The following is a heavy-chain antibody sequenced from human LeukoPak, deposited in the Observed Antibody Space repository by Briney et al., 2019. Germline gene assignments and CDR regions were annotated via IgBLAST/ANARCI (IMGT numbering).Heavy chain of an antibody. CDR3: ARRSFTYYAMDV. CDR1: GVSISNFY. CDR2: MSYSGRT. Sequence: SETLSLTCTVSGVSISNFYWNWIRQPPGKGLEWIGYMSYSGRTSYNPSLKSRVTISADTSKNQFSLNLSSVTAADTAVYYCARRSFTYYAMDVWGQGTTVTVSS. V-gene: IGHV4-59*08. J-gene: IGHJ6*02.